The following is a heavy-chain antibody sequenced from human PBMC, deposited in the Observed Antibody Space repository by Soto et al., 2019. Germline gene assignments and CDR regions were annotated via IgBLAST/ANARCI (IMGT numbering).Heavy chain of an antibody. D-gene: IGHD3-3*01. CDR3: ARDPHPDFWSGYYDGDYYYYMDV. CDR2: IYYSGST. Sequence: SETRSLDRTVGEECITRYSPNWYRQPPGKGLEWIGYIYYSGSTNYNPSLKSRVTISVDTSKNQFSLKLSSVTAADTAVYYCARDPHPDFWSGYYDGDYYYYMDVWGKGTTVNVSS. J-gene: IGHJ6*03. V-gene: IGHV4-59*01. CDR1: EECITRYS.